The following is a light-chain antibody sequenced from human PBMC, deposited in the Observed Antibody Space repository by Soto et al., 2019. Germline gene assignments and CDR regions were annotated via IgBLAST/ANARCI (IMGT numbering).Light chain of an antibody. V-gene: IGKV1-27*01. CDR2: AAS. Sequence: DIQMTQSTYSLAASVGDRVTSTCRANQDISYYLAWYQQKQGKDPKLLIYAASALQSRVPSRFSGSGSGTDCTLTLSRLHPEDIATHYCQKDHSAPRTFGQGTKVEIK. CDR3: QKDHSAPRT. J-gene: IGKJ1*01. CDR1: QDISYY.